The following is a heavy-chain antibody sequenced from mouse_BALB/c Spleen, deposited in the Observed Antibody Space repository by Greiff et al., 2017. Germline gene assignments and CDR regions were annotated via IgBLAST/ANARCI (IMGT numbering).Heavy chain of an antibody. CDR2: IWSGGST. V-gene: IGHV2-2*02. D-gene: IGHD2-4*01. CDR3: ARNPIYYDFSWFAY. Sequence: QVQLQQPGPGLVQPSQSLSITCTVSGFSLTSYGVHWVRQSPGKGLEWLGVIWSGGSTDYNAAFISRLSISKDNSKSQVFFKMNSLQANDTAIYYCARNPIYYDFSWFAYWGQGTLVTVSA. J-gene: IGHJ3*01. CDR1: GFSLTSYG.